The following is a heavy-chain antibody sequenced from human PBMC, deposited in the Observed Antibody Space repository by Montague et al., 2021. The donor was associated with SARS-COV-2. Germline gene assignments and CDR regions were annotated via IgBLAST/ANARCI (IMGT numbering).Heavy chain of an antibody. Sequence: SETLSLTCAVYGGSFSDYFWTWIRQPPGKGLEWIGEINHRGTSNXNPSLKSRVSISVDTSKSQFSLYLGSVTAADTAVYYCARGRQHFNMIVVVMTGGEYYFDYWGQGTLVTVSS. J-gene: IGHJ4*02. CDR1: GGSFSDYF. CDR2: INHRGTS. D-gene: IGHD3-22*01. CDR3: ARGRQHFNMIVVVMTGGEYYFDY. V-gene: IGHV4-34*01.